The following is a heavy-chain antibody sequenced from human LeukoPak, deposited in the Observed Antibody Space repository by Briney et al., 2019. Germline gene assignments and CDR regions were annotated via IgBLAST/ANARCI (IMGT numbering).Heavy chain of an antibody. D-gene: IGHD3-3*01. CDR1: GGSISSYY. CDR2: IYTSGST. Sequence: PSETLSLTCTVSGGSISSYYWSWIRQPPGKGLEWIGYIYTSGSTNYNPSLKSRVTISVDTSKNQFPLKLSSVTAADTAVYYCARMGLLEWLLFDYWGQGTLVTVSS. J-gene: IGHJ4*02. V-gene: IGHV4-4*09. CDR3: ARMGLLEWLLFDY.